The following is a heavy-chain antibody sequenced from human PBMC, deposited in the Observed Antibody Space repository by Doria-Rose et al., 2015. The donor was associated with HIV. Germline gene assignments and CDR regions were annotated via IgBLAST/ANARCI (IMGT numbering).Heavy chain of an antibody. D-gene: IGHD7-27*01. CDR1: GISVNDNY. J-gene: IGHJ2*01. CDR2: IYSDGSA. V-gene: IGHV3-53*01. Sequence: VQLVQSGGGLIQPGGSLRLSCVASGISVNDNYMTWVRQAPGKGLQWVSVIYSDGSAYYPDSVKGRFTISRDNSKNTLYLQMNTLRAEDTAVYYCARALETGLTWYVDLWGRGTLVTVSS. CDR3: ARALETGLTWYVDL.